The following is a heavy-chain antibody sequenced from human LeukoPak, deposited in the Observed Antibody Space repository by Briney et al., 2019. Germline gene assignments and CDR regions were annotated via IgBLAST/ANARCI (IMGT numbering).Heavy chain of an antibody. CDR3: ARVAAGLKYGADY. D-gene: IGHD1-14*01. CDR1: GASISSTGSY. V-gene: IGHV4-39*07. CDR2: ICYAGST. Sequence: SETLSLTCTVSGASISSTGSYWAWIRQPPGKGLDWIGTICYAGSTNYNPSLNTRVTISTDTSNNQFSLRLSSVTDADTAVYYCARVAAGLKYGADYWGQGTLGTASS. J-gene: IGHJ4*02.